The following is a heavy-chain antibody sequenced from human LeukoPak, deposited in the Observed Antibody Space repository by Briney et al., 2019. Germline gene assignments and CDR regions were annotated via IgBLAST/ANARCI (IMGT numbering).Heavy chain of an antibody. CDR1: GFTFSRYW. D-gene: IGHD6-25*01. Sequence: GGSLRLSCAASGFTFSRYWMSWVRQAPGKGLEWVANIRQDGSEKHYLDSVKGRITISRDNAKNSLYLQMNSLRVKDTAVYFCARWGSELPDDAFDIWGQGTMVTVSS. CDR3: ARWGSELPDDAFDI. J-gene: IGHJ3*02. V-gene: IGHV3-7*01. CDR2: IRQDGSEK.